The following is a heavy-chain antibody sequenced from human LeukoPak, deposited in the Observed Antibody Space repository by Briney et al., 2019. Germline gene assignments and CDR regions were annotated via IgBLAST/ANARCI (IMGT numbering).Heavy chain of an antibody. D-gene: IGHD3-22*01. J-gene: IGHJ4*02. V-gene: IGHV3-64*01. CDR1: GFTFSSYA. CDR3: ARASPPITTYYYDSSGYSTPYYFDY. CDR2: ISSNGGST. Sequence: GGSLRLSCAASGFTFSSYAMHWVRQAPGKGLEYVSAISSNGGSTYYANSVKGRFTISRDNSKNTLYLQMGSLRAEDMAVYCCARASPPITTYYYDSSGYSTPYYFDYWGQGTLVTVSS.